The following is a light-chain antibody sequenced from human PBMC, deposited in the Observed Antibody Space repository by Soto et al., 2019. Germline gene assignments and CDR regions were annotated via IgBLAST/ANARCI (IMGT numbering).Light chain of an antibody. CDR3: QSYDRSLSGLV. CDR2: GIS. Sequence: QSVLTQPPSVSGAPGQRVTISCTGSSSNIGAGYDVHWYQQLPGTAPKLLIYGISSRPSGVPDRFSGSKSGTSASLAITGLQAEDDADYYCQSYDRSLSGLVFGGGTKLTVL. CDR1: SSNIGAGYD. V-gene: IGLV1-40*01. J-gene: IGLJ3*02.